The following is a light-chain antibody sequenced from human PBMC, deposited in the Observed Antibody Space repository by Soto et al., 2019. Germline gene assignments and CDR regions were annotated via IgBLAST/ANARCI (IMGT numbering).Light chain of an antibody. CDR2: AAS. Sequence: DIQMTQSPSSVSASIGDRVTITCRASQTISTWLDWYQQKPGKAPKLLIYAASSLQGGVPSRFSGSGSGADFTLTISSLQPEDFATYYCQQANSFPWTFGQGTKVEIK. CDR1: QTISTW. J-gene: IGKJ1*01. CDR3: QQANSFPWT. V-gene: IGKV1-12*02.